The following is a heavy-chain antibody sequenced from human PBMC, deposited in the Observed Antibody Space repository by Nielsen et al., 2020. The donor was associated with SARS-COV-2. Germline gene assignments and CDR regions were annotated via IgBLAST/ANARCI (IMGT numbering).Heavy chain of an antibody. V-gene: IGHV3-9*01. CDR3: AKGHSGSYYDYFDY. CDR2: ISWNSGSI. D-gene: IGHD1-26*01. CDR1: GFTFDDYA. Sequence: GGSLRLSCAASGFTFDDYAMHWVRQAPGKGLEWVSGISWNSGSIGYADSVKGRFTISRDNAKNSLYLQMNSLRAVDTALYYCAKGHSGSYYDYFDYWGQGTLVTVSS. J-gene: IGHJ4*02.